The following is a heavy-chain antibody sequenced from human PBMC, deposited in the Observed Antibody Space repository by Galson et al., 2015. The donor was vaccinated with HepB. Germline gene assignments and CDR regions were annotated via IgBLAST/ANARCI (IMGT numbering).Heavy chain of an antibody. CDR3: TRLQLAHFDY. CDR1: GDSVSSNSAV. CDR2: TYYRSKWYN. V-gene: IGHV6-1*01. D-gene: IGHD5-18*01. J-gene: IGHJ4*02. Sequence: CAISGDSVSSNSAVWNWMRQSPSRGLEWLGRTYYRSKWYNDYAASVKSRITINPDTSKNQFSLQLNSVTPEDTAVYYCTRLQLAHFDYWGQGTLVTVSS.